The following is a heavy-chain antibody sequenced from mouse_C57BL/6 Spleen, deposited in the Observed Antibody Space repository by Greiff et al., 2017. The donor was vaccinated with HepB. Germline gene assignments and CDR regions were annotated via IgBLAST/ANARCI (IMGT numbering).Heavy chain of an antibody. CDR2: ISYDGSN. V-gene: IGHV3-6*01. CDR3: ARKQPYYFDY. CDR1: GYSITSGYY. D-gene: IGHD3-1*01. J-gene: IGHJ2*01. Sequence: EVQLQESGPGLVKPSQSLSLTCSVTGYSITSGYYWNWIRQFPGNKLEWMGYISYDGSNNYNPSLKNRISITRDTSKNQFFLKLNSVTTEDTATYYCARKQPYYFDYWGQGTTLTVSS.